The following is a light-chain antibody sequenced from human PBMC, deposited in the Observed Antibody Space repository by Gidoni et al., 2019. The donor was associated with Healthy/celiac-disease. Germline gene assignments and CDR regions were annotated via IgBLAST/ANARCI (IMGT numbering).Light chain of an antibody. CDR3: QQYGSSPIT. CDR2: GAS. CDR1: QSVSSSY. V-gene: IGKV3-20*01. J-gene: IGKJ5*01. Sequence: EIVLTQSPGTLSLSPGERATLSCRASQSVSSSYLAWYQQKPGHAPRLLIYGASRRATGIPDRFSGSGSGTDFTLPISRLEPEDFAVYYCQQYGSSPITFGQGTRLEIK.